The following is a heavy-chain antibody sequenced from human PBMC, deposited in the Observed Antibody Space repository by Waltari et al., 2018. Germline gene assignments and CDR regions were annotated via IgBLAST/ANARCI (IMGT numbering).Heavy chain of an antibody. Sequence: EVQLVESGGGSVPPGGSLTPSCAASGFPFSRSWMSWVSQAPGKGLELMANIKPDGSEGYYVGSVKGRFTISRDNAKNSLYLQMDTLRAEDTAVYYCARDFNWGWDYWGQGTLVTVSS. CDR2: IKPDGSEG. CDR1: GFPFSRSW. V-gene: IGHV3-7*01. J-gene: IGHJ4*02. D-gene: IGHD7-27*01. CDR3: ARDFNWGWDY.